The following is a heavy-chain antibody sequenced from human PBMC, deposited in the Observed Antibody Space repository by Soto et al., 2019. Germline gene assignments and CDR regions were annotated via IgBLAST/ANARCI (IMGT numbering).Heavy chain of an antibody. CDR1: GGSIISGY. J-gene: IGHJ4*01. V-gene: IGHV4-59*01. CDR2: ISYSGNT. D-gene: IGHD2-15*01. CDR3: ACLRGYAGSPIDH. Sequence: SEAMSLTCTVSGGSIISGYWSWIRQPPGKGLEWIGYISYSGNTNYNPSLKSRVTMSVDTPKNQFSLRLSSVTTADTAVYYFACLRGYAGSPIDHWCQGTLVSGSS.